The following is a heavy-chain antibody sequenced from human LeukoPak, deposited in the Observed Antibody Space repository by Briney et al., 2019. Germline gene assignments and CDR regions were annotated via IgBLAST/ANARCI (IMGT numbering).Heavy chain of an antibody. V-gene: IGHV3-21*03. J-gene: IGHJ4*02. CDR2: IISSGSYI. D-gene: IGHD1-26*01. Sequence: GGSLRLSCAASGFTFSSYTMNWVRQAPGKGLEWVSSIISSGSYIYYADSVKGRFTISRDNAKNSLYLQMNSLRAEDTAVYYCARDDKWGFDYWGQGTLVTVSS. CDR3: ARDDKWGFDY. CDR1: GFTFSSYT.